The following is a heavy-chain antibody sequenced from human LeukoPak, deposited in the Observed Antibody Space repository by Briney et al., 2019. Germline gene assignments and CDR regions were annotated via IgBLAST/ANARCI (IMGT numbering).Heavy chain of an antibody. J-gene: IGHJ5*02. CDR3: ARRGSSGWSRRSNWFDP. D-gene: IGHD6-19*01. CDR2: INHSGST. Sequence: GSLRLSCAVFGFTFDEYGMHWARQAPGKGLEWIGEINHSGSTNYNPSLKSRVTISVDTSKNQFSLKLSSVTAADTAVYYCARRGSSGWSRRSNWFDPWGQGTLVTVSS. CDR1: GFTFDEYG. V-gene: IGHV4-34*01.